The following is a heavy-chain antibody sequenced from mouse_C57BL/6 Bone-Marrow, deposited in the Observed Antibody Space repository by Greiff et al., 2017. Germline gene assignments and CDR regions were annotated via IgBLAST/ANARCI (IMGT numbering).Heavy chain of an antibody. J-gene: IGHJ4*01. CDR2: IPPNSGST. CDR3: ARWDDYDDYAMDY. V-gene: IGHV1-64*01. CDR1: GYTFTSYW. Sequence: VQLQQPGAELVKPGASVKLSCKASGYTFTSYWMHWVKQRPGQGLEWIGMIPPNSGSTNYNEKFKSKATLTVDKSSSTAYMQLSSLTSEDSAVYYCARWDDYDDYAMDYWGQGTSVTVSS. D-gene: IGHD2-4*01.